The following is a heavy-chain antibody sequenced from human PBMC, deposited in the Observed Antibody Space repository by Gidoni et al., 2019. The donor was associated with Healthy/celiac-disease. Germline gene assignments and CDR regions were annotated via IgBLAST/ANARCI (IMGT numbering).Heavy chain of an antibody. CDR2: ISYDGSNK. J-gene: IGHJ4*02. CDR3: ARASIAVAGAFDY. CDR1: GFTFSSYA. Sequence: QVQLVESGGGVVKPGRSLRLSCAASGFTFSSYAMHWVRQAPGKGLEWVAVISYDGSNKYYADSVKGRFTISRDNSKNTLYLQMNSLRAEDTAVYYCARASIAVAGAFDYWGQGTLVTVSS. V-gene: IGHV3-30-3*01. D-gene: IGHD6-19*01.